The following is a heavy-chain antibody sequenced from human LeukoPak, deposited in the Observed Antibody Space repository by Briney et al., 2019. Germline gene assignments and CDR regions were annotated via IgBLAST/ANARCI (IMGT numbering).Heavy chain of an antibody. CDR1: GGSFSGYY. Sequence: SETLSLTCAVYGGSFSGYYWSWIRKAPGKGLEWIGEINHSGSTNYNPSLKSRVSISVDTSKNQFSLKLSSVTAADTAVYYCARFKRLGPSYFDYWGQGTLVTVSS. J-gene: IGHJ4*02. CDR2: INHSGST. D-gene: IGHD6-25*01. CDR3: ARFKRLGPSYFDY. V-gene: IGHV4-34*01.